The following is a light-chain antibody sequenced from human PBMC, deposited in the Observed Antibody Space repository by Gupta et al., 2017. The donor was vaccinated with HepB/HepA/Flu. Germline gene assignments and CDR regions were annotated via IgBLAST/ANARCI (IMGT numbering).Light chain of an antibody. CDR2: LGS. J-gene: IGKJ3*01. V-gene: IGKV2-28*01. CDR1: QSLLHSNGYNY. CDR3: RQALQMKVT. Sequence: DIVMTQSPLSLPVTPGEPASISCRSSQSLLHSNGYNYLDWYLQKPGQSPQLLIYLGSNRASGVPDRFSGSGSGTDFTLKISRVEAEDVGVYYCRQALQMKVTFGPGTKVDIK.